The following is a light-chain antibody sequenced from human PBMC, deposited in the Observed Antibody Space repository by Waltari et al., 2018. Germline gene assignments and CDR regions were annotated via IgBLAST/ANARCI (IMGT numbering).Light chain of an antibody. Sequence: QSVLTQPPSASGTPGQRVTIPCSGSSSNIGRNTVTWYQQLPGTAPKPLIYRNNQRPSGVPDRFSGAKSGTSGSLAISGLQSEDEADYYCAAWDDSLNGVVFGGGTKLTVL. J-gene: IGLJ2*01. V-gene: IGLV1-44*01. CDR2: RNN. CDR3: AAWDDSLNGVV. CDR1: SSNIGRNT.